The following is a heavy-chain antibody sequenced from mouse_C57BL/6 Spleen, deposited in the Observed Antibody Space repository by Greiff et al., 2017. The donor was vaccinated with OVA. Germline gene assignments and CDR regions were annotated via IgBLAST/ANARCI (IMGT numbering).Heavy chain of an antibody. Sequence: DVQLQESGGGLVQPGGSMKLSCVASGFTFSNYWMNWVRQSPEKGLEWVAQIRLKSDNYATHYAESVKGRFTISRDDSKSSVYLQMNNLRAEDTGIYYCTGRYFDYWGQGTTLTVSS. V-gene: IGHV6-3*01. CDR3: TGRYFDY. CDR1: GFTFSNYW. J-gene: IGHJ2*01. CDR2: IRLKSDNYAT.